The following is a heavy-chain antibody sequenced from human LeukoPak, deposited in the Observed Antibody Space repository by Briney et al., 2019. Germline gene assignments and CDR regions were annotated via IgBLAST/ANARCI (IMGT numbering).Heavy chain of an antibody. V-gene: IGHV1-69*04. J-gene: IGHJ3*02. CDR2: IIPILGIA. D-gene: IGHD6-19*01. CDR1: GGTFSSYA. CDR3: ARPRIAVANNHDAFDI. Sequence: GASVKVSCKASGGTFSSYAISWVRQAPGQGLEWMGRIIPILGIANYAQKFQGRVTITADKSTSTAYMELSSLRSEDTAVYYCARPRIAVANNHDAFDIWGQGTMVTVSS.